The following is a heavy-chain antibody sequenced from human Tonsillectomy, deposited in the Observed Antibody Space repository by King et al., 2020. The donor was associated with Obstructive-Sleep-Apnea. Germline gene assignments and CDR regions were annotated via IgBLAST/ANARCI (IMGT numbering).Heavy chain of an antibody. CDR3: ARDNLWRYDMDV. CDR1: GGSISSSSYY. Sequence: QLQESGPGLVKPSETLSLTCTVSGGSISSSSYYWGWIRQPPGKGLEWIGSIYYSGNTYYNPSLKSRVTISVHTSKNQFSLKLSSVTAADTAVYYCARDNLWRYDMDVGGQGTTVTVSS. CDR2: IYYSGNT. V-gene: IGHV4-39*07. D-gene: IGHD2/OR15-2a*01. J-gene: IGHJ6*02.